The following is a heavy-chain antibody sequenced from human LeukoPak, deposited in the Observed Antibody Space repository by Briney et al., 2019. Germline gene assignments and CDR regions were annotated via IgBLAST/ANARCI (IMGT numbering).Heavy chain of an antibody. Sequence: SETLSLTCAVYGVSFSGYYWSWIRQPPGKGLEWVGEINHSGSTNYNPSLKSRVTISVDTSKNQFSLKLSSVTAADTAVYYCATLYCGGDCCYFDYWGQGTLVTVSA. J-gene: IGHJ4*02. CDR3: ATLYCGGDCCYFDY. CDR2: INHSGST. D-gene: IGHD2-21*02. CDR1: GVSFSGYY. V-gene: IGHV4-34*01.